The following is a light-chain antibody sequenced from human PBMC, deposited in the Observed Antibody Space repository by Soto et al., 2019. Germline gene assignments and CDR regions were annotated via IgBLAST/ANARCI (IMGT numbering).Light chain of an antibody. CDR1: QSVSSY. CDR3: HQYADSPLT. J-gene: IGKJ4*01. CDR2: SAS. V-gene: IGKV3-20*01. Sequence: EIVLTQSPATVSLTPGERATLSFRASQSVSSYLAWYQQKPGQAPRFLIHSASDRATGTPDRFSGSGSGTDFTLTISRLEPEDFAVYYCHQYADSPLTFGGGTKVDIK.